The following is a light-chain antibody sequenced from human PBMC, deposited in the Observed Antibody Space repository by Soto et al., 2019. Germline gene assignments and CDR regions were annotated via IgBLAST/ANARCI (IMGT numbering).Light chain of an antibody. V-gene: IGKV3-11*01. J-gene: IGKJ4*01. CDR3: QQRGNWPLT. CDR2: DAS. Sequence: EIVLTQSPATLSLSPGERATLSCRASQSVSGYLAWYQQKPGQAPRLLIYDASYSAAGIPARFSGSGSGTDFTLTISSLEPEDFAVYYCQQRGNWPLTFGGGTKVEIK. CDR1: QSVSGY.